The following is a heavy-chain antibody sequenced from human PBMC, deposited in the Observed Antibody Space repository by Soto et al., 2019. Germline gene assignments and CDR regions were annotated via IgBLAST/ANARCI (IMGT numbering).Heavy chain of an antibody. V-gene: IGHV1-2*04. CDR2: INPNSGGT. J-gene: IGHJ3*02. Sequence: ASVKVSCKASGYTFTGYYMHWVRRAPGQGLEWMGWINPNSGGTNYAQKFQGWVTMTRDTSISTAYMELSRLRSDDTAVYYCARFTMVRGTDAFDIWGQGTMVTVSS. D-gene: IGHD3-10*01. CDR3: ARFTMVRGTDAFDI. CDR1: GYTFTGYY.